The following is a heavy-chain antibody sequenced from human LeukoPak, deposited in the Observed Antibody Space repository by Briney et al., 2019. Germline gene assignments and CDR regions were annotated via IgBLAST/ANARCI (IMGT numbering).Heavy chain of an antibody. Sequence: PGGSLRLSCAASGFTFSTYEINWVRQAPGKGLEWLSHISTSGSSIHYADSVKGRFTISRDNAKNSLYLQMNSLRVEDTAVYYCARARAPVTRISSFDIWGQGTMVTVSS. CDR3: ARARAPVTRISSFDI. V-gene: IGHV3-48*03. CDR2: ISTSGSSI. D-gene: IGHD4-17*01. J-gene: IGHJ3*02. CDR1: GFTFSTYE.